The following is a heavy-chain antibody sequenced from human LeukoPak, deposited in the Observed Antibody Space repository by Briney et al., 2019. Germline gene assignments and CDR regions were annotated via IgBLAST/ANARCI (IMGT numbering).Heavy chain of an antibody. Sequence: GGSLRLSCAASGFTFSSYAMHWVRQAPGKGLEWVAVISYDGSNKYYADSVKGRFTISRGNSKNTLYLQMNSLRAEDTAVYYCARDQGYYGSGSYSDDYYYGMDVWGQGTTVTVSS. CDR3: ARDQGYYGSGSYSDDYYYGMDV. V-gene: IGHV3-30*04. CDR1: GFTFSSYA. D-gene: IGHD3-10*01. J-gene: IGHJ6*02. CDR2: ISYDGSNK.